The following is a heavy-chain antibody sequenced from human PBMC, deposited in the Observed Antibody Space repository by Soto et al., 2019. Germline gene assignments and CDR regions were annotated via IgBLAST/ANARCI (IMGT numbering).Heavy chain of an antibody. CDR3: ARGRHGDY. Sequence: QVHLVQSGAEVKKPGASVKVSCKGSGYAFTTYGITWVRQAPGQGLEWMGWISAHNGNTNYAQKLQGRVTVTRDTSTSTAYMELRSLRSDDPAVYYCARGRHGDYWGQGALVTVSS. CDR2: ISAHNGNT. V-gene: IGHV1-18*01. J-gene: IGHJ4*02. CDR1: GYAFTTYG.